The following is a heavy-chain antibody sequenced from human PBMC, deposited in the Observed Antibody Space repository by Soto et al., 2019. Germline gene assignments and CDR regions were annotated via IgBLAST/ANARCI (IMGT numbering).Heavy chain of an antibody. Sequence: QLHLVQSGAVVKKPGASVTVSCSASGYPVTAYYMHWVRQAPGRGLEWMGGINPATGAAKYTQTSRGRVTMTRDTSTSKVFMELSGLTSEDTAVFYCARGGGVGVAGSAAFDMWGQGTLVTVSS. CDR3: ARGGGVGVAGSAAFDM. CDR1: GYPVTAYY. V-gene: IGHV1-2*02. J-gene: IGHJ3*02. CDR2: INPATGAA. D-gene: IGHD3-3*01.